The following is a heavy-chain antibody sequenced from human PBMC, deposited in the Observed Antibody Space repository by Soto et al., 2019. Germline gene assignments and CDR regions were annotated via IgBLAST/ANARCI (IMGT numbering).Heavy chain of an antibody. J-gene: IGHJ5*02. V-gene: IGHV3-11*05. CDR2: ISSTSAYT. Sequence: GGSLRLSCAVSGFTFSDYYMTWFRQAPGKGLEWVSYISSTSAYTNYADSVKGRFTISRDNAKNLLYLQMTSLRDEDTAVYFCARDPSRRSPPDLWGQGPLVTVSS. CDR3: ARDPSRRSPPDL. D-gene: IGHD6-6*01. CDR1: GFTFSDYY.